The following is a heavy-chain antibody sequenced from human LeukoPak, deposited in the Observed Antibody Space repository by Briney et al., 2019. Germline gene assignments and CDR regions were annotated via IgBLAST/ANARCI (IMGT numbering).Heavy chain of an antibody. Sequence: SETLSLTCAVYGGSFSGYYWSWIRQPPGKGLEWIGEINHSGSTNYNPSLKSRVTISVDTSKNQFSLKLSSVTAADTAVYYCAKVAGTRYYYYGMDVWGQGTTVTVSS. CDR1: GGSFSGYY. CDR3: AKVAGTRYYYYGMDV. D-gene: IGHD6-19*01. J-gene: IGHJ6*02. CDR2: INHSGST. V-gene: IGHV4-34*01.